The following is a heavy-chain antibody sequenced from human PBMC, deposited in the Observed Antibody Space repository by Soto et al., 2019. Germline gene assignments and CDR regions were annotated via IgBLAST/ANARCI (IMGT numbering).Heavy chain of an antibody. D-gene: IGHD3-22*01. V-gene: IGHV3-33*01. Sequence: GGSLRLSCAASGFTFTSYGMHWVRQAPGKGLEWVAVIWYDGNNKWYTDSVKGRFTISRDNSKNTLFLQMNSLRAEDTAMYYCGRDRGRRGYFFFDFWGQGTLVTVSS. CDR3: GRDRGRRGYFFFDF. CDR2: IWYDGNNK. CDR1: GFTFTSYG. J-gene: IGHJ4*02.